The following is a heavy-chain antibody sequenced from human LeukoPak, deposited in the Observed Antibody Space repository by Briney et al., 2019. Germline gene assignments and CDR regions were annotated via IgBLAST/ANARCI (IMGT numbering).Heavy chain of an antibody. D-gene: IGHD3-22*01. CDR1: GGSISSGDYY. CDR2: IYHSGST. Sequence: SETLSLTCTVSGGSISSGDYYWSWIRQPPGKGLEWIGYIYHSGSTYYKPSLKSRVTTSVDTSKNRFSLKRSSGTAADTAVYYCAREVNSSGYYSAFDIWGQGTMVTVSS. J-gene: IGHJ3*02. V-gene: IGHV4-30-4*08. CDR3: AREVNSSGYYSAFDI.